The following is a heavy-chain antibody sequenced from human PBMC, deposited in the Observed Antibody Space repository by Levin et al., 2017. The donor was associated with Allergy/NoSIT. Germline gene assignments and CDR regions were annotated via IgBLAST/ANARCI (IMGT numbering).Heavy chain of an antibody. D-gene: IGHD4-11*01. CDR1: GFTFSDYW. CDR2: IKQDGSEK. Sequence: QHGESLKISCEASGFTFSDYWMTWVRQPPGKGLEWVANIKQDGSEKYHAESVKGRFTISRDNAKNSLFLQMNYLGIDDTAVYFCARDTTVGGEAWGQGTLVTVSP. V-gene: IGHV3-7*03. CDR3: ARDTTVGGEA. J-gene: IGHJ5*02.